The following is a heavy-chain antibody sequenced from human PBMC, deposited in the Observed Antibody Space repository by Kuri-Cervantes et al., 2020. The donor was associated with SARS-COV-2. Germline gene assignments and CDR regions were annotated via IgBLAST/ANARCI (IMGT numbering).Heavy chain of an antibody. Sequence: GGSLRLSCAASGFTFSSYAMSWVRQAPGKGLEWVSVIDSGGSSTYYADSVKGRFTISRDNSKNTLYLQMNSLRAEDTDVYYCAKDIAVAGHFDYWGQGTLVTVSS. V-gene: IGHV3-23*03. J-gene: IGHJ4*02. D-gene: IGHD6-19*01. CDR1: GFTFSSYA. CDR2: IDSGGSST. CDR3: AKDIAVAGHFDY.